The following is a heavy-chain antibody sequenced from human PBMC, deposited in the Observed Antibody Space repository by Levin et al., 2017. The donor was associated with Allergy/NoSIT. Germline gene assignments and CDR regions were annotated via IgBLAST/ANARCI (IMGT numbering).Heavy chain of an antibody. CDR3: ARGSGYSPNWFDP. D-gene: IGHD3-16*02. CDR2: IKQDGSEK. Sequence: GGSLRLSCGASGFTFSSYWMCWVRQAPGKGLEWVAHIKQDGSEKYFVDSVKGRFTISRDNAPSSLYLQMNSLRAEDTAVYYCARGSGYSPNWFDPWGQGTLVTVSS. V-gene: IGHV3-7*01. J-gene: IGHJ5*02. CDR1: GFTFSSYW.